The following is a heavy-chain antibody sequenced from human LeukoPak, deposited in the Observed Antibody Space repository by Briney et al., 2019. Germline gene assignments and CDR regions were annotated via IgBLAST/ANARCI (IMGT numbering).Heavy chain of an antibody. D-gene: IGHD6-13*01. CDR2: INPSGGST. CDR1: GYTFTSYY. CDR3: ARDWAGYSSSPRPYYYYGMDV. J-gene: IGHJ6*02. Sequence: GASVKVSCKASGYTFTSYYMHWVRQAPGQGLEWMGIINPSGGSTSYAQKFQGRVTMTRDTSTSTVYMELSSLRSEDTAVYYCARDWAGYSSSPRPYYYYGMDVWGQGTTVTVSS. V-gene: IGHV1-46*01.